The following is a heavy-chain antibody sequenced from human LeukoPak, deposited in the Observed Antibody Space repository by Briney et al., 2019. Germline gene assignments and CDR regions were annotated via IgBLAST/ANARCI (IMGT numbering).Heavy chain of an antibody. V-gene: IGHV1-69*01. Sequence: SVKVSCKTSGGTFNNYGINWVRQAPGQGLEWMGGIIPIFDTPNYAQNLQDRVTITADESTSTAYMELTSLRSEDTAVYYCARVGLTTGFDYWGQGTLVTVSS. D-gene: IGHD2/OR15-2a*01. J-gene: IGHJ4*02. CDR3: ARVGLTTGFDY. CDR2: IIPIFDTP. CDR1: GGTFNNYG.